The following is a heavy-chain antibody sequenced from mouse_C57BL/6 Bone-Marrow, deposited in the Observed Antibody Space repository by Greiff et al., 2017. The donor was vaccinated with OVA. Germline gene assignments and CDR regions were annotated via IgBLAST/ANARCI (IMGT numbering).Heavy chain of an antibody. Sequence: QVHVKQPGAELVKPGASVKLSCKASGYTFTSYWMQWVKQRPGQGLEWIGEIDPSDSYTNYNQKFKGKATLTVETSSSTAYMQLSSLTSEDAAVYYSASAVFAYWGQGTLITVSA. CDR2: IDPSDSYT. CDR3: ASAVFAY. CDR1: GYTFTSYW. J-gene: IGHJ3*01. V-gene: IGHV1-50*01.